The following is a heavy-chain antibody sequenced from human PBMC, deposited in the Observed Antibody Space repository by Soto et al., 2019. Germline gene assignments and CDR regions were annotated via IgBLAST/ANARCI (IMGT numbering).Heavy chain of an antibody. CDR3: AAMVALAYCGGDCLDV. CDR2: ISRNSGSI. J-gene: IGHJ6*02. D-gene: IGHD2-21*02. Sequence: PGGSLRLSCAASGFTFDDYAMHWVRQAPGKGLEWVSGISRNSGSIGYADSVKGRFTISRDNAKNSLYLQMNSLRAEDTALYYCAAMVALAYCGGDCLDVWGQGTTVTVSS. V-gene: IGHV3-9*01. CDR1: GFTFDDYA.